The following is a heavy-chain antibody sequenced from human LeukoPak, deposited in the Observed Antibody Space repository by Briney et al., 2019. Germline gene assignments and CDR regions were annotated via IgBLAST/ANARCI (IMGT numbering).Heavy chain of an antibody. CDR1: GYTFTSYD. CDR2: MNPNSGNT. CDR3: ARGPSLRGWELLVYYFDY. J-gene: IGHJ4*02. D-gene: IGHD1-26*01. Sequence: GASVKVSCKASGYTFTSYDINWVRQATGQGLEWMGWMNPNSGNTGYAQKFQGRVTMTRNTSISTAYMELSSLRSEDTAVYYCARGPSLRGWELLVYYFDYWGQGTLVTVSS. V-gene: IGHV1-8*01.